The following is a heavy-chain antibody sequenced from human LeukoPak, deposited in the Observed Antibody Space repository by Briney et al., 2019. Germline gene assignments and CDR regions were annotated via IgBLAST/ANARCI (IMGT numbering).Heavy chain of an antibody. CDR2: ISGSSGII. Sequence: GGSLRLSCAASGFTFNTYTMNWVRQAPGKGLEWVSYISGSSGIIDYADSVRGRFTISRDNAKNSLYLQMNSLRAEDTAVYHCARGRYFDYWGQGTLVTVSS. CDR1: GFTFNTYT. V-gene: IGHV3-48*01. J-gene: IGHJ4*02. CDR3: ARGRYFDY.